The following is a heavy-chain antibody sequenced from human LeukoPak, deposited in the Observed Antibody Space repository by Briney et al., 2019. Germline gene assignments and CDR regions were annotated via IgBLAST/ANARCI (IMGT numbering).Heavy chain of an antibody. CDR1: GFTLSSYS. CDR2: ICSSSSYI. CDR3: ARRSACSGGSCYGIPYYYYYMDV. Sequence: GGALRHSCAASGFTLSSYSMNWVRQAPGKGLEWVSSICSSSSYIYYADSVKGRFTISRDNAKNSLYLQMNSLRAEDTAVYYCARRSACSGGSCYGIPYYYYYMDVWGKGTTVTVSS. V-gene: IGHV3-21*01. J-gene: IGHJ6*03. D-gene: IGHD2-15*01.